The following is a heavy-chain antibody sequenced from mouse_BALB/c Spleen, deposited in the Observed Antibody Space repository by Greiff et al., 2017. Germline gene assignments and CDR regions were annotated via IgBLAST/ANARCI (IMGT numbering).Heavy chain of an antibody. D-gene: IGHD2-14*01. V-gene: IGHV5-17*02. CDR1: GFTFSSFG. CDR3: ARSYYRYDDAMDY. Sequence: DVHLVESGGGLVQPGGSRKLSCAASGFTFSSFGMHWVRQAPEKGLEWVAYISSGSSTIYYADTVKGRFTISRDNPKNTLFLQMTSLRSEDTAMYYCARSYYRYDDAMDYWGQGTSVTVSS. J-gene: IGHJ4*01. CDR2: ISSGSSTI.